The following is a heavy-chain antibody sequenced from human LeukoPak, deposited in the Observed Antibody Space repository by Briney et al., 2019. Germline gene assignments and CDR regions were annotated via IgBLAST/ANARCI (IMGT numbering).Heavy chain of an antibody. CDR3: TRNEGGYVWGSYRQQAFDI. D-gene: IGHD3-16*02. J-gene: IGHJ3*02. Sequence: PGGSLRLSCTASGFSFGDYDLSWFRQAPGRGLEWVGFIRSKAYGGTTEYAASVKGRFIISRDDAKSIAYLQMNSLKTEDTAVYHCTRNEGGYVWGSYRQQAFDIWGQGTMVTVSS. V-gene: IGHV3-49*03. CDR2: IRSKAYGGTT. CDR1: GFSFGDYD.